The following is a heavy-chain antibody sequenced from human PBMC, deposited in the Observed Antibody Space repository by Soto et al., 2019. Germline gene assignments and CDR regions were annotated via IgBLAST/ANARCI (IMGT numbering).Heavy chain of an antibody. CDR2: IYYSGST. Sequence: SETLSLTCTVSGGSISSYYWSWIRQPPGKGLEWIGYIYYSGSTNYNPSLKSRVTISVDTSKNQFSLKLSSVTAADTAVYYCARGYLVGYDFWGGYFGPFDYWGQGTLVTVSS. J-gene: IGHJ4*02. CDR1: GGSISSYY. D-gene: IGHD3-3*01. CDR3: ARGYLVGYDFWGGYFGPFDY. V-gene: IGHV4-59*01.